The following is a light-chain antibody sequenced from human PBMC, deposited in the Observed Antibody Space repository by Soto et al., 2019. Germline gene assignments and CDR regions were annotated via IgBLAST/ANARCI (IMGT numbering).Light chain of an antibody. J-gene: IGLJ1*01. CDR2: DVS. CDR3: SSYTSSSLHL. CDR1: SSDVGGYNY. Sequence: QSVLTQPASVSGSPGQSITISCTGTSSDVGGYNYVSWYQQHPGKAPKLMIYDVSNRPSGVSNRFSGSKSGNTASLTISGLQAEDEADYYCSSYTSSSLHLFGTGTKVTV. V-gene: IGLV2-14*03.